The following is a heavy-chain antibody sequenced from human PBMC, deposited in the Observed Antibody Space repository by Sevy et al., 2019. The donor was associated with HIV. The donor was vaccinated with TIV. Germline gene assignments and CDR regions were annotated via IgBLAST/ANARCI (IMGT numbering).Heavy chain of an antibody. CDR2: ISAYNGNT. Sequence: ASVKVSCKTSGYTFTSYGVSWVRRAPGQGLEWMGWISAYNGNTNYAEKFQDRVTMTADTSTNTAYMELTNLTYDDTAIYYCARDEGEQWLWTITGPNWFDPWGQGTLVTVSS. CDR1: GYTFTSYG. V-gene: IGHV1-18*01. D-gene: IGHD6-19*01. CDR3: ARDEGEQWLWTITGPNWFDP. J-gene: IGHJ5*02.